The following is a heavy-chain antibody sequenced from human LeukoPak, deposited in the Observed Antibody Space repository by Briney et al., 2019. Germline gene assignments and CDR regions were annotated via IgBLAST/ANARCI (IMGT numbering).Heavy chain of an antibody. J-gene: IGHJ4*02. Sequence: GGSLRLSCAASGFTFSSYEMNWVRQTPGKGLEWVSYISSSGSTIYYADSVKGRFTISRDNAKNSLYLQMNSLRAEDTAVYYCARDTVTLGYFDYWGQGTLVTVSS. CDR2: ISSSGSTI. CDR3: ARDTVTLGYFDY. D-gene: IGHD4-17*01. V-gene: IGHV3-48*03. CDR1: GFTFSSYE.